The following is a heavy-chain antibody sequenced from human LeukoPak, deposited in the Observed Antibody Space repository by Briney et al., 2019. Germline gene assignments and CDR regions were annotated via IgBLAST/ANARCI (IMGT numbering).Heavy chain of an antibody. J-gene: IGHJ5*02. CDR3: ARASYSSSWYALVKGFDP. D-gene: IGHD6-13*01. CDR1: GCTFTGYY. V-gene: IGHV1-2*02. Sequence: ASVKVSCLASGCTFTGYYMHWVRQARGQGLEWMGWINPNSGGTNYAQKFQGRVTMTRDTSISTAYMELSRLRSDDTAVYYCARASYSSSWYALVKGFDPWGQGTLVTVSS. CDR2: INPNSGGT.